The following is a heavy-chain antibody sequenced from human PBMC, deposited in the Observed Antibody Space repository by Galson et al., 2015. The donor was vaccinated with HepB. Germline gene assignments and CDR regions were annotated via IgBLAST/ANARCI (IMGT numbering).Heavy chain of an antibody. CDR2: IKGDGSGI. CDR3: GTDKWGFPDY. D-gene: IGHD7-27*01. J-gene: IGHJ4*02. CDR1: GFTFRNYW. Sequence: SLRLSCAASGFTFRNYWMVWARQAPGKGLVWVSRIKGDGSGITYVDSVKGRFTISRDNAKNTVYLEMNSLRDEDTAVYYCGTDKWGFPDYWGQGTLVTVSS. V-gene: IGHV3-74*03.